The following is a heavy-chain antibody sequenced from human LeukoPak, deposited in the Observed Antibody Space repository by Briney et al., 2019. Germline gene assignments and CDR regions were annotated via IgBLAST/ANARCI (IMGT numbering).Heavy chain of an antibody. V-gene: IGHV1-2*02. J-gene: IGHJ5*02. Sequence: VKVSCKASGGTFSSYAISWVRQAPGQGLEWMGWINPNSGGTNYAQKFQGRVTMTRDTSISTAYMELSRLRSDDTAVYYCASGPGDWFDPWGQGTLVTVSS. CDR2: INPNSGGT. CDR3: ASGPGDWFDP. D-gene: IGHD1-14*01. CDR1: GGTFSSYA.